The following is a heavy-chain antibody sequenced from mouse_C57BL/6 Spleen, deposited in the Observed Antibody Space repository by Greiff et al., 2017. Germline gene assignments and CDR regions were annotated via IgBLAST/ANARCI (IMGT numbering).Heavy chain of an antibody. CDR1: GYTFTDYY. D-gene: IGHD2-5*01. J-gene: IGHJ4*01. Sequence: QVQLQQSGAELVKPGASVKISCKASGYTFTDYYINWVKQRPGQGLEWIGKSGPGSGSTYYNEKFKGKATLTADKSSSTAYMQLSSLTSEDSAVYFCARSYSKGAMDYWGQGTSVTVSS. CDR3: ARSYSKGAMDY. CDR2: SGPGSGST. V-gene: IGHV1-77*01.